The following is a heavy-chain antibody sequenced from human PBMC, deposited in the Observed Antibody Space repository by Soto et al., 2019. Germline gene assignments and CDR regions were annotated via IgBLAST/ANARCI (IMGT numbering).Heavy chain of an antibody. J-gene: IGHJ6*02. D-gene: IGHD5-18*01. Sequence: SETLSFTCTVSVGSISSYYWSWIRQPPGKGLECIGYIYYSGSTNYKPSLKSRVTISVDTSKNQFSLTLSSVTAAETAVYYCEGSLIQLWAYYYYGMDRWGQGSTVTVSS. CDR2: IYYSGST. CDR3: EGSLIQLWAYYYYGMDR. CDR1: VGSISSYY. V-gene: IGHV4-59*13.